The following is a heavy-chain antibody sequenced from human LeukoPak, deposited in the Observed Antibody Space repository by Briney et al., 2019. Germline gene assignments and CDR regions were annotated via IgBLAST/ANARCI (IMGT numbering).Heavy chain of an antibody. D-gene: IGHD3-3*01. Sequence: SETLSLTCTASVGSISSSSYYWGWIRQPPGKGLEWIGSIYYSGSTYYNPSLKSRVTISVDTSKNQFSLKLSSVTAADTAVYYCARLVWRQPHPDYWGQGTLVTVSS. V-gene: IGHV4-39*01. CDR3: ARLVWRQPHPDY. J-gene: IGHJ4*02. CDR1: VGSISSSSYY. CDR2: IYYSGST.